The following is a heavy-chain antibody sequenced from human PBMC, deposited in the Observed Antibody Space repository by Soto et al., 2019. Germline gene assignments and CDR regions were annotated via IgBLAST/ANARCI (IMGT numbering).Heavy chain of an antibody. V-gene: IGHV1-69*13. D-gene: IGHD2-21*02. CDR1: GYTFSSYA. CDR2: IIPIFGTA. Sequence: SVKVSCKASGYTFSSYAISWVRQAPGQGLEWMGGIIPIFGTANYAQKFQGRVTITADESTSTAYMELSSLRSEDTAVYYCAREGLVTAYTPAWFDPWGQGTLVTVSS. CDR3: AREGLVTAYTPAWFDP. J-gene: IGHJ5*02.